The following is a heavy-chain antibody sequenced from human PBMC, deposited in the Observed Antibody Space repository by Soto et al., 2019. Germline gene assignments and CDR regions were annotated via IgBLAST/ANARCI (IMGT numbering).Heavy chain of an antibody. D-gene: IGHD2-15*01. Sequence: GGSLRLSCEASGFTFGSFQMNWVRQAPGRGLEWISHISGSGGSTYYADSVKGRFTISRDNSKNTLYLQMNSLRAEDTAVYYCAKRGPGGGRGGYWGQGTLVTVSS. J-gene: IGHJ4*02. CDR2: ISGSGGST. V-gene: IGHV3-23*01. CDR1: GFTFGSFQ. CDR3: AKRGPGGGRGGY.